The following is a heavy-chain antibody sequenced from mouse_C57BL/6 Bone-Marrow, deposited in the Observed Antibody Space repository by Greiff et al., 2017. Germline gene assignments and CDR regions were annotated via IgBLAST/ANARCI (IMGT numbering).Heavy chain of an antibody. V-gene: IGHV1-75*01. Sequence: QVQLQQSGPELVKPGASVKISCKASGYTLTDYYINWVKQRPGQGLEWIGWFFPGSGSTYYNEKFKGKASLPVDKSSSTAYMLLSSLTYEDSAVYFCARDIVTNYFDYWGQGTTLTVSS. J-gene: IGHJ2*01. CDR2: FFPGSGST. D-gene: IGHD2-12*01. CDR3: ARDIVTNYFDY. CDR1: GYTLTDYY.